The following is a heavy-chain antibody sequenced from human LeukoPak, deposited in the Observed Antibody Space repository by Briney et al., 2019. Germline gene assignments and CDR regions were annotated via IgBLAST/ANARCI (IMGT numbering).Heavy chain of an antibody. Sequence: GPSVKVSCKTSRYTFTNYTITWVRQAPGQGFEWMGWINAYNGDANYAQKLQGRVTVTTDTSTTTAYMELRSLRPDDTAVYYCARGSYHYYWGQGTLVTVSS. CDR1: RYTFTNYT. J-gene: IGHJ4*02. CDR2: INAYNGDA. V-gene: IGHV1-18*01. CDR3: ARGSYHYY. D-gene: IGHD1-26*01.